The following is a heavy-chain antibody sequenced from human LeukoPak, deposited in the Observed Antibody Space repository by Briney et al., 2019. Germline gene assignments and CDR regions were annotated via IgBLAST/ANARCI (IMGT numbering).Heavy chain of an antibody. CDR3: ATHEYSSGWYGY. D-gene: IGHD6-19*01. Sequence: ASVKVFCKASGYTFTSYYMHWVRQDPGQGLEWMGIINPSGGSTSYAQKFQGRVTMTRDMSTSSVYMELSSLRSEDTAVYYCATHEYSSGWYGYWGQGTLVTVSS. CDR2: INPSGGST. CDR1: GYTFTSYY. V-gene: IGHV1-46*01. J-gene: IGHJ4*02.